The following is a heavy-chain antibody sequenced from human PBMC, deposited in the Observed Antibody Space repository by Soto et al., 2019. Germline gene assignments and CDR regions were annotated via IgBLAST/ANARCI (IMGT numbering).Heavy chain of an antibody. CDR3: ANRPRYYNMDV. CDR1: GLMFNTYA. CDR2: ITSTGGGT. J-gene: IGHJ6*02. Sequence: GWSLRLSCAASGLMFNTYAMTWFRQAPGKGLEWVATITSTGGGTYYADSVKGRFTISRDNSNNRLYLQMYSLRAEDTAVYFCANRPRYYNMDVWGQGTTVTVSS. V-gene: IGHV3-23*01.